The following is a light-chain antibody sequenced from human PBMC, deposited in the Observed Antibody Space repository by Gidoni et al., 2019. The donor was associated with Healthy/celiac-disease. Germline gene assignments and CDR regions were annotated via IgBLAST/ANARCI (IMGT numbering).Light chain of an antibody. CDR3: QQRSNWPPGFT. J-gene: IGKJ3*01. Sequence: DIVLTQSPATLSLSPGERATLSCRASQRVSSYLAWYQQKPGQAPRLLIYDASNRATGIPARFSGSGAGTDFTLTISSIEPEEFAVYYCQQRSNWPPGFTFGPGTKVDIK. V-gene: IGKV3-11*01. CDR2: DAS. CDR1: QRVSSY.